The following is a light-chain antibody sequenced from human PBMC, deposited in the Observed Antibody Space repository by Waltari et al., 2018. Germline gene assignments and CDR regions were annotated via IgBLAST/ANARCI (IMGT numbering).Light chain of an antibody. V-gene: IGKV3-20*01. CDR1: QSVSSSY. Sequence: EIVLTQSPATLSLSPGERATLSCRASQSVSSSYLAWYQQKSGQAPRLLIYGTSTRATGIPDRFSGSGSGTDFTLTISSLEPEDFAVYYCHQYGRSPSGTFGHRDQAGYQ. J-gene: IGKJ2*01. CDR3: HQYGRSPSGT. CDR2: GTS.